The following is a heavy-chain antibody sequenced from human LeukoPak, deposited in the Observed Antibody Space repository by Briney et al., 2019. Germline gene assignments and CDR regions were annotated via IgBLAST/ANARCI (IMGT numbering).Heavy chain of an antibody. CDR1: GYTFTSYG. J-gene: IGHJ4*02. V-gene: IGHV1-2*02. D-gene: IGHD6-13*01. CDR2: INPLTGFT. CDR3: APTPEAYTSNWNV. Sequence: GASVKVSCKASGYTFTSYGISWVRQAPGQGLEWMGWINPLTGFTNYAQKFQGRVTMTRDTSISTAYMEVRRLRFDDTAVYYCAPTPEAYTSNWNVWGQGTLVTVSS.